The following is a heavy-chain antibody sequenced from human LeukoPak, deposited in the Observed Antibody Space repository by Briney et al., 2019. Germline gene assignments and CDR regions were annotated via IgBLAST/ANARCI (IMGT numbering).Heavy chain of an antibody. J-gene: IGHJ4*02. D-gene: IGHD6-13*01. CDR2: LHSGGSI. CDR3: ARGAISSWYED. CDR1: GFTVSSSY. Sequence: GSLRLSCAGSGFTVSSSYMSWVRQAPGKGLEWVSVLHSGGSIFYADSVKGRFTISRDISKNMLYLQMNSLRADDTAVYYCARGAISSWYEDWGQGTLVTVSS. V-gene: IGHV3-66*01.